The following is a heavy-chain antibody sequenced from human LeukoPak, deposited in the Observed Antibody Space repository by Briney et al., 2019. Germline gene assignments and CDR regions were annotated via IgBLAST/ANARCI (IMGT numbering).Heavy chain of an antibody. Sequence: SETLSLTCTVSDYSITRGYYWGWIRQPPGKGLEWIGNIYHSGSTNYKSSLKSRVTISVDTSKNQFSLKLTSVTAADTAVYYCAREMYYYGSGSQEYYYYMDVWGKGTTVTVSS. V-gene: IGHV4-38-2*02. CDR3: AREMYYYGSGSQEYYYYMDV. J-gene: IGHJ6*03. CDR2: IYHSGST. D-gene: IGHD3-10*01. CDR1: DYSITRGYY.